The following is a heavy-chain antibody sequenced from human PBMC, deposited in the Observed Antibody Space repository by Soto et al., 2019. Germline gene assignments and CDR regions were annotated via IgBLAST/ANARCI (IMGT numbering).Heavy chain of an antibody. V-gene: IGHV1-3*05. CDR2: INAGNGNT. CDR1: GYTFTSYA. CDR3: AASVVMVNARDY. D-gene: IGHD2-8*01. J-gene: IGHJ4*02. Sequence: QVQLVQSGAEEKKPGASVKVSCKASGYTFTSYAMHWVRQAPGQRLERMGWINAGNGNTKYSQKFQGRVTITTDTSASTADKVVLSLRTEDTAVYYYAASVVMVNARDYWGQGTLVTVSS.